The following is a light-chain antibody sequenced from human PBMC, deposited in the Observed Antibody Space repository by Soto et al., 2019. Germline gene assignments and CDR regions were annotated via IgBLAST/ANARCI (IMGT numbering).Light chain of an antibody. CDR3: QQYNSYSPIT. Sequence: DIQMTQSPPTLSASVGDRVIIICRASQSISDWLAWYQQKPGKAPKLLIYKASRLETGVPSRFSGSGSGTEFTLTISSLQPDDFATYYCQQYNSYSPITFGPGTKLDVK. J-gene: IGKJ3*01. CDR1: QSISDW. V-gene: IGKV1-5*03. CDR2: KAS.